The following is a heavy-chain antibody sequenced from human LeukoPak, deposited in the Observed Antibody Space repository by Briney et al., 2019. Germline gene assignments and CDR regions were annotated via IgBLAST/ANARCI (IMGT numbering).Heavy chain of an antibody. CDR1: GFTFSSYE. J-gene: IGHJ6*02. CDR2: ISSSGSTT. D-gene: IGHD3-3*01. V-gene: IGHV3-48*03. Sequence: GGSLRLSCAASGFTFSSYEMNWVRQAPGKGLEWISYISSSGSTTYNADSVESRFTISRDNAKTSLFLQMNSLRAEDTAVYYCARGYEFIYYVGMDVWGQGTTVTVSS. CDR3: ARGYEFIYYVGMDV.